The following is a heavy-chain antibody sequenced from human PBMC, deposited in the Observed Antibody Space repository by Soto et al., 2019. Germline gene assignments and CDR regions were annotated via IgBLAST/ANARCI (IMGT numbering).Heavy chain of an antibody. Sequence: GGSPSLSCPSSGFTFSSSAIRSVPQAEAKGLELVLAISGSGGSIYFADSVKGRFTISRDNSKNTLYLQMNSLRAEDTAVYYCARDYDILTGYYNHYYYYGMDVWGQGT. D-gene: IGHD3-9*01. CDR1: GFTFSSSA. V-gene: IGHV3-23*01. CDR3: ARDYDILTGYYNHYYYYGMDV. J-gene: IGHJ6*02. CDR2: ISGSGGSI.